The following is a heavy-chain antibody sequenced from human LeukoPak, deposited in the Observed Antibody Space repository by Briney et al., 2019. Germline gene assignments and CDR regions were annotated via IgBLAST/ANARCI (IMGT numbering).Heavy chain of an antibody. CDR2: ISGSGGST. Sequence: PGGSLRLSCAASGFTFSSYSMNWVRQAPGKGLEWVSAISGSGGSTYYADSVKGRFTISRDNSKNTLYLQMNSLRAEDTAVYYCAKGWALVVVIAVFDYWGQGTLVTVSS. CDR3: AKGWALVVVIAVFDY. V-gene: IGHV3-23*01. J-gene: IGHJ4*02. D-gene: IGHD3-22*01. CDR1: GFTFSSYS.